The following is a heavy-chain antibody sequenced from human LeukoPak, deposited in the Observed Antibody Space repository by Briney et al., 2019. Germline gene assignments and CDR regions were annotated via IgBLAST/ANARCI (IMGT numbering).Heavy chain of an antibody. V-gene: IGHV3-48*01. CDR3: ARSYWANWFDP. CDR1: GFTFSSYS. Sequence: GGSLRLSCAASGFTFSSYSMNWVRQAPGRGLEWVSYISSSSSTIYYADSVKGRFTISRDNAKNSLYLQMNSLRAEDTAVYYCARSYWANWFDPWGQGTLVTVSS. CDR2: ISSSSSTI. D-gene: IGHD2-21*01. J-gene: IGHJ5*02.